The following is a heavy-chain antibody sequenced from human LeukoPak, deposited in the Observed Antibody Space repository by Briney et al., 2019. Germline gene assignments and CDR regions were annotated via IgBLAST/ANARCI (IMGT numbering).Heavy chain of an antibody. CDR1: GFTFNNYA. J-gene: IGHJ4*02. Sequence: GRSLRLSCAASGFTFNNYAMHWVRQAPGKGLEWLGRIRSKSNGGTTDYAAPVKGRFTISRDDSKKTLYLQMNSLKTEDTAVYYCTTDPRHWGQGTLVTVSS. V-gene: IGHV3-15*01. CDR2: IRSKSNGGTT. CDR3: TTDPRH.